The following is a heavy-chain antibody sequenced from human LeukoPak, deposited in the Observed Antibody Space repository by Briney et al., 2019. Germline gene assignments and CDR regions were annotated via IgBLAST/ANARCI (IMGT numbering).Heavy chain of an antibody. J-gene: IGHJ4*02. D-gene: IGHD2-15*01. CDR3: AKERGNPIVWVDY. CDR1: GFTFSSYA. CDR2: ISYDGSNK. Sequence: GGSLRLSCAASGFTFSSYAMHWVRQAPGKGLEWVAVISYDGSNKYYADSVKGRFTISRDNSKNTLYLQMNSLRVEDTAVYYCAKERGNPIVWVDYWGQGTLVTVA. V-gene: IGHV3-30-3*01.